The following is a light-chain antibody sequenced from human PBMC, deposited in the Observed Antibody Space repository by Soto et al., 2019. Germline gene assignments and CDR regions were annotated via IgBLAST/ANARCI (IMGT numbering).Light chain of an antibody. Sequence: IMLTQSPGTLSLSPGETATLSCRASQTVSSTYLAWYQHKPGRAPRLLIDGAPSRAAGIPDRFSGSGSGTDFTLTISRLEPEDLAVYYCQQYGSSPRPFGQGTKADI. V-gene: IGKV3-20*01. CDR2: GAP. J-gene: IGKJ1*01. CDR3: QQYGSSPRP. CDR1: QTVSSTY.